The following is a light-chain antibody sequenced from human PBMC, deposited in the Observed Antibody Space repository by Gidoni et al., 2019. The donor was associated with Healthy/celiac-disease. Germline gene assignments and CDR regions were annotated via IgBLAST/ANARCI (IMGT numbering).Light chain of an antibody. CDR3: QQYGSSPCT. V-gene: IGKV3-20*01. Sequence: ASQSVSSSYLAWYQQKPGQAPRLLLYGASSRATGIPDRFSGSGSGTDFTLTISRLEPEDFAVYYCQQYGSSPCTFGPGTKVEIK. CDR1: QSVSSSY. J-gene: IGKJ3*01. CDR2: GAS.